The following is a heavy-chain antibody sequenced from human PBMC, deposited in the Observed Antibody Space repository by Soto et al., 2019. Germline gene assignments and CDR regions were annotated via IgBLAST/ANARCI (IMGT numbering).Heavy chain of an antibody. D-gene: IGHD6-13*01. CDR3: ARGLAGRGYYYYGLDV. CDR1: GFTFSSYA. V-gene: IGHV3-30-3*01. Sequence: QVQLVESGGGVVQPGRSLRLSCAASGFTFSSYAMHWVRQAPGKGLEWVAATSHDGSKIYYADSVMGRFTISRDNSKNTVYLQMNSLRAEDTAVYFCARGLAGRGYYYYGLDVWGQGTTVTVSS. J-gene: IGHJ6*02. CDR2: TSHDGSKI.